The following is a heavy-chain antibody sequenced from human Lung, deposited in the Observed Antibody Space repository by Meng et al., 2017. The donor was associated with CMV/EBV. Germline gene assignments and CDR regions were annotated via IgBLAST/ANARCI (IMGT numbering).Heavy chain of an antibody. CDR3: VRGSGREWFDP. J-gene: IGHJ5*02. D-gene: IGHD2-15*01. CDR2: INQDGSEK. V-gene: IGHV3-7*04. CDR1: GFTFSNYW. Sequence: GGSXRLXCAASGFTFSNYWMSWVRQAPGKGLEWVASINQDGSEKHYMDSVKGRFTISRDNAKNALYLEMNSLRAEDTALYFCVRGSGREWFDPWGQGPLVTVSS.